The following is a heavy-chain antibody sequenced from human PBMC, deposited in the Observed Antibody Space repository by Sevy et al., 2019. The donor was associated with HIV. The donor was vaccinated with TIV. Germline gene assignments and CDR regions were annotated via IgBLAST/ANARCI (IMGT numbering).Heavy chain of an antibody. CDR1: GFTFSRYG. CDR2: ISNDGSDK. CDR3: ANSRGRYEGSSWLYYYYIMDV. J-gene: IGHJ6*02. Sequence: GESLKISCAAAGFTFSRYGMHWARQAPGKGLEWVAVISNDGSDKEYAASVKGRFTVSRDNSKDTVYLQMNSLRLEDTAVYYCANSRGRYEGSSWLYYYYIMDVWGQGTTVTVSS. V-gene: IGHV3-30*18. D-gene: IGHD6-13*01.